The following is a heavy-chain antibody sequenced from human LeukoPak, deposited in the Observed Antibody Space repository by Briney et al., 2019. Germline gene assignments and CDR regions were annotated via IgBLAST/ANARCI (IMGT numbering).Heavy chain of an antibody. D-gene: IGHD6-6*01. CDR1: GGSISSSSYY. CDR3: ARSSIATQNWFDP. V-gene: IGHV4-39*07. Sequence: SETLSLTCTVSGGSISSSSYYWGWIRQPPGKGLEWIGSIYYSGSTYYNPSLKSRVTISVDTSKNQFSLKLSSVTAADTAVYYCARSSIATQNWFDPWGQGTLVTVSS. CDR2: IYYSGST. J-gene: IGHJ5*02.